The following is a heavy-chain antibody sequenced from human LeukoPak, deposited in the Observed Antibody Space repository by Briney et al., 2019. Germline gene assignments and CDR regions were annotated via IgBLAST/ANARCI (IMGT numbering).Heavy chain of an antibody. CDR2: IYYSGST. D-gene: IGHD2-2*01. V-gene: IGHV4-59*01. Sequence: PSETLSLTCTVSGGSISSYYWSWIRQPPGKGLEWIGNIYYSGSTIYNPSLKSRVTMSVDTSKNQFSLNLTSVTAADTAVYYCARGSIVVVPAAESWYFDLWGRGTLVTVSS. J-gene: IGHJ2*01. CDR3: ARGSIVVVPAAESWYFDL. CDR1: GGSISSYY.